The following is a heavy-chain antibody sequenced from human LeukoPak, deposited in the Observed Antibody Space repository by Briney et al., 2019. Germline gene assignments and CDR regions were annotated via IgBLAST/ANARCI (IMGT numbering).Heavy chain of an antibody. D-gene: IGHD1-26*01. J-gene: IGHJ6*03. CDR1: GFTLSSYS. Sequence: GGSLRLSCVASGFTLSSYSMNWVRQAPGKGLEWVSSISSSSSYKYYADSLKGRFTISRDNAKNSLYLQMNSLRAEDTAVYYCARDAAYSGSSFYYYYYMDVWGKGTTVTVSS. V-gene: IGHV3-21*01. CDR3: ARDAAYSGSSFYYYYYMDV. CDR2: ISSSSSYK.